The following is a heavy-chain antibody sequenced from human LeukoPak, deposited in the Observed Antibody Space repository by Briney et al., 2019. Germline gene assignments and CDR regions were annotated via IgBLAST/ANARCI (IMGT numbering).Heavy chain of an antibody. CDR2: IYYSGST. CDR1: VGSISSSSYY. V-gene: IGHV4-39*01. CDR3: ASSPSYYYGSGSLL. D-gene: IGHD3-10*01. Sequence: SETLSLTCAVPVGSISSSSYYSGWIRQPPGKGLEWIGCIYYSGSTYYNPSLKSRVTISVDTSKNQFSLKLSSVTAADTAVYYCASSPSYYYGSGSLLWGEGTLVTVSS. J-gene: IGHJ4*02.